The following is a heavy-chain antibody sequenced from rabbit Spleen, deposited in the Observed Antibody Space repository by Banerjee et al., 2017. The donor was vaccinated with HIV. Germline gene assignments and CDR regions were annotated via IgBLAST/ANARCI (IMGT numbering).Heavy chain of an antibody. D-gene: IGHD6-1*01. V-gene: IGHV1S7*01. CDR1: GFDFSGYG. CDR3: AREKSGNYGYDL. Sequence: QELVESGGGLVQPGESLKLSCKVSGFDFSGYGMCWVRQAPGKGLEWIGFIYFGSATTDYASWVNGRFSISSDNAQNTVDLQMNSLTAADTATYFCAREKSGNYGYDLWGPGTLVTVS. J-gene: IGHJ4*01. CDR2: IYFGSATT.